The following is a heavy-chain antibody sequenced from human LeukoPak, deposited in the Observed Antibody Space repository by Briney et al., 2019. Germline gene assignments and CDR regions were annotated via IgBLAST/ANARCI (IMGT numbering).Heavy chain of an antibody. V-gene: IGHV1-18*01. CDR1: GYTFTSYG. D-gene: IGHD3-9*01. CDR3: AKDPRNILTGDYDDFDI. CDR2: ISAYNGNT. Sequence: GASVKVSCKASGYTFTSYGISWVRQAPGQGLEWMGWISAYNGNTNYAQKLQGRVTMTTDTSTSTAYMELSTLTSDDTAVYFCAKDPRNILTGDYDDFDIWGQGTMVIVSS. J-gene: IGHJ3*02.